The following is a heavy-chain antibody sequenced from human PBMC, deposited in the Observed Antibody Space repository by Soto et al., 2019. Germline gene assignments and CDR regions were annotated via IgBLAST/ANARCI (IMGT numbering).Heavy chain of an antibody. Sequence: QVQLQESGPGLVKLSQTLSLTCTVSGGSISSGGYYWSWIRQHPGKGLEWIGYIYYSGSTYYNPSLKSRVTISVDTSKNQFSRKLSSVTAADTAVYYCARDERGFGESDYFDYWGQGTLVTVSS. D-gene: IGHD3-10*01. CDR2: IYYSGST. CDR3: ARDERGFGESDYFDY. J-gene: IGHJ4*02. CDR1: GGSISSGGYY. V-gene: IGHV4-31*03.